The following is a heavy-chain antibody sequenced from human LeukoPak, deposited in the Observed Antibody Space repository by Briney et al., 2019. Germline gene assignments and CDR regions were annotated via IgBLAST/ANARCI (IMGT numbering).Heavy chain of an antibody. J-gene: IGHJ4*02. V-gene: IGHV3-23*01. CDR1: GFTFSSYA. D-gene: IGHD4-17*01. Sequence: GGSLRLSCAASGFTFSSYAMSWVRQAPGKGLEWVSAISGSGGTTCYADSVKGRFTISRDNSKNTLYPQMNSLRAEDTAVYYCAKDPRSYGDYVYWGQGTLVTVSS. CDR2: ISGSGGTT. CDR3: AKDPRSYGDYVY.